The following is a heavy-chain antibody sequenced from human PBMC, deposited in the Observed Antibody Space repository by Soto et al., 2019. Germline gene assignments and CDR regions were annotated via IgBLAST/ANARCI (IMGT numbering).Heavy chain of an antibody. CDR1: GFTFSDAW. J-gene: IGHJ4*02. Sequence: GGSLRLSCAASGFTFSDAWMSWVRQAPGKGLEWVGRIKSKTDGGTTDYAAPVKGRFTISRDDSKNTLYLQMNSLKTEDTAVYFCTSPPPLITGAPRWGPGTRLTVSS. CDR3: TSPPPLITGAPR. V-gene: IGHV3-15*01. D-gene: IGHD1-20*01. CDR2: IKSKTDGGTT.